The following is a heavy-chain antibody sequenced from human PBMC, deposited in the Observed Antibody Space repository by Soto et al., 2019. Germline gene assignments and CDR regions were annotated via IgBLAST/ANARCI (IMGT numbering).Heavy chain of an antibody. V-gene: IGHV3-33*01. CDR2: TWYDGSNK. CDR1: GFTFSSYG. D-gene: IGHD2-15*01. J-gene: IGHJ4*02. CDR3: ASDLGNCSGGKFPRLGIIDY. Sequence: QVQLVESGGGVVQPGRSLRLSCAASGFTFSSYGMHWVRQAPGKGLEWVAVTWYDGSNKYYADSVKGRFTISRDNSKNPVYLEINSPRAEDTAVYFCASDLGNCSGGKFPRLGIIDYWGQGTLVTVSS.